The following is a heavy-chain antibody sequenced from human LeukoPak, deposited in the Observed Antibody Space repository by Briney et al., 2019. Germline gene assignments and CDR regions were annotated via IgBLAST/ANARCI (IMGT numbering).Heavy chain of an antibody. Sequence: GGSLRLSCAASGFTFSSYSMNWVRQAPGKGLEWVSSISSSSSYIYYADSVKGRFTISRDNAKNSLYLQMNSLRAEDTAVYYCASISYDYVWGGYRPSYYFDYWGQGTLVTVSS. J-gene: IGHJ4*02. D-gene: IGHD3-16*02. CDR2: ISSSSSYI. V-gene: IGHV3-21*01. CDR1: GFTFSSYS. CDR3: ASISYDYVWGGYRPSYYFDY.